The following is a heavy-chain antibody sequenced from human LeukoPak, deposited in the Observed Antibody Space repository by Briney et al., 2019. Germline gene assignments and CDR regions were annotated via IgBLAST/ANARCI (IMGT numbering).Heavy chain of an antibody. CDR1: GFTFSSYS. CDR2: ISSSSSYI. CDR3: ARDEGIAAASNY. J-gene: IGHJ4*02. Sequence: GGSLRLSCAASGFTFSSYSMNWVRQAPGKGLEWVSSISSSSSYIYYADSVKGRFTISRDNAKNSLYLQMNSLRAEDTAVYYCARDEGIAAASNYWGQGTLVTVPS. D-gene: IGHD6-13*01. V-gene: IGHV3-21*01.